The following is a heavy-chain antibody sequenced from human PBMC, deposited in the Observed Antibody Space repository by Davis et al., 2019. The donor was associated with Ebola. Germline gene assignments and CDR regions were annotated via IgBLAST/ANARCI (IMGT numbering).Heavy chain of an antibody. CDR1: GFTFSSYG. V-gene: IGHV3-33*01. D-gene: IGHD3-16*01. Sequence: GGSLRLSCAASGFTFSSYGMHWVRQAPGKGLAWVAVIWYDGSNKYYADSVKGRFTIPRDNSKNTLYLQMNSLRAEDTAVYYCASAWGRYYFDYWGQGTLVTASS. J-gene: IGHJ4*02. CDR2: IWYDGSNK. CDR3: ASAWGRYYFDY.